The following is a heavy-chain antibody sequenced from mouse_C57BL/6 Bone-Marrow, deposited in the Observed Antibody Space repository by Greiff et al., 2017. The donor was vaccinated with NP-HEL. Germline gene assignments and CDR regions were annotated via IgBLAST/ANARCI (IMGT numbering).Heavy chain of an antibody. J-gene: IGHJ1*03. Sequence: EVQLQQSGAELVRPGASVKLSCTASGFNIKDDYMHWVKQRPEQGLEWIGWIDPENGDTEYASKFQGEATITADTSSNTAYLQLSSLTSEDTAVYYCTTWGLLSFYWYFDVWGTGTTVTVSS. V-gene: IGHV14-4*01. CDR2: IDPENGDT. CDR1: GFNIKDDY. CDR3: TTWGLLSFYWYFDV. D-gene: IGHD2-13*01.